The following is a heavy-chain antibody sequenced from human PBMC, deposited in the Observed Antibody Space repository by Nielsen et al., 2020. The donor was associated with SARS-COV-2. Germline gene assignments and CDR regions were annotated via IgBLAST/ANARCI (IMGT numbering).Heavy chain of an antibody. V-gene: IGHV5-51*01. CDR2: INPGDSEV. D-gene: IGHD6-19*01. CDR3: ATLGRRNSGLNWYFEL. CDR1: GYSFTSYW. Sequence: GESLKISCKGSGYSFTSYWIGWVRQMPGKGLEWMGMINPGDSEVRYKPSFRGQVTISADRSTSTAYLQWSSLEASDTAMYYCATLGRRNSGLNWYFELWGRGTFVTVSS. J-gene: IGHJ2*01.